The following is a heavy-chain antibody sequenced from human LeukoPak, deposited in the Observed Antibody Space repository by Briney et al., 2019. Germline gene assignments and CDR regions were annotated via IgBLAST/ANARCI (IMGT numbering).Heavy chain of an antibody. J-gene: IGHJ6*04. CDR3: AELGITMIGGV. CDR2: IKQDGSEK. V-gene: IGHV3-7*01. CDR1: GLTFSNYW. Sequence: PGGSLRLSCAASGLTFSNYWMNWVRQAPGKGLEWVVNIKQDGSEKYYVDSVKGRFTISRDNAKNSLYLQMNSLRAEDTAVYYCAELGITMIGGVWGKGTTVTISS. D-gene: IGHD3-10*02.